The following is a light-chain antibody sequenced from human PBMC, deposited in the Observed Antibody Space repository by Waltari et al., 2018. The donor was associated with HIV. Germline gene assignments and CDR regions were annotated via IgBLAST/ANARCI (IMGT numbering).Light chain of an antibody. CDR2: AAS. CDR3: QQYDTLYT. V-gene: IGKV1-33*01. CDR1: QDIGKY. Sequence: DIQVTQSPSSLSASVGDRVTITCQASQDIGKYLNWYQQKPVKVPKLLIYAASSLQPGVPSRFSGSGSGTYFTFAITSLQPEDVGTYYCQQYDTLYTFGQGT. J-gene: IGKJ2*01.